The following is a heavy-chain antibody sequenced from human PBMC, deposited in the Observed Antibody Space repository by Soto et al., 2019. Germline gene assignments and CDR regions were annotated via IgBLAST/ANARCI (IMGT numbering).Heavy chain of an antibody. CDR2: INPSGGST. D-gene: IGHD1-26*01. V-gene: IGHV1-46*01. Sequence: GASVKVSWKASGYTFTSYYMHWVRQAPGQGLEWMGIINPSGGSTSYAQKFQGGVTMTRDTSTSTVYMELNSLRSEDTAVYYCARGQNLRGKKHPYYYYYGMDVWGQGTTVTVSS. J-gene: IGHJ6*02. CDR1: GYTFTSYY. CDR3: ARGQNLRGKKHPYYYYYGMDV.